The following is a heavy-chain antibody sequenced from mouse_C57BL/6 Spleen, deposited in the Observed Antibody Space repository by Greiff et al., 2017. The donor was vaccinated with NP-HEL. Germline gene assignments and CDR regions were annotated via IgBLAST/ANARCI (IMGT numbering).Heavy chain of an antibody. J-gene: IGHJ2*01. V-gene: IGHV1-80*01. CDR3: ARLGSSYVFDY. Sequence: QVQLQQSGAELVKPGASVKISCKASGYAFSSYWMNWVKQRPGKGLEWIGQIYPGDGDTNYNGKFKGKATLTADKSSSTAYMQLSSLTSEDSAVYFCARLGSSYVFDYWGQGTTLTVSS. D-gene: IGHD1-1*01. CDR2: IYPGDGDT. CDR1: GYAFSSYW.